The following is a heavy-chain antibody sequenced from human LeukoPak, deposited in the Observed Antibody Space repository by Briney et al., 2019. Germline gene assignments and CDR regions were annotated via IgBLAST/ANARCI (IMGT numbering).Heavy chain of an antibody. CDR3: ARDPSRGYSYGWLDP. CDR1: GGTFSSYA. V-gene: IGHV1-69*05. D-gene: IGHD5-18*01. Sequence: SVKVSCKASGGTFSSYAISWVRQAPGQGLEWMGGIIPIFGTANYAQKFQGRVTITTDESTSTAYMEMSSLRSEDTAVYYCARDPSRGYSYGWLDPWGQGTLVTVSS. J-gene: IGHJ5*02. CDR2: IIPIFGTA.